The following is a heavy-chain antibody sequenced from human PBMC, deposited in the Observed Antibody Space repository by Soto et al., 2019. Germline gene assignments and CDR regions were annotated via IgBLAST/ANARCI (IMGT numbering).Heavy chain of an antibody. V-gene: IGHV4-31*03. CDR2: IYYSGST. CDR3: ARGDYRSSWYSSHAFDI. Sequence: QGQLQESGPGLVKPSQTLSLTCTVSGGSISSGGYYWSWIRQHPGKGLEGVGYIYYSGSTYYNPSLKSRVTISADPAKNQFPLKLSSVTAADTAVYYCARGDYRSSWYSSHAFDIWGQGTMVTVSS. J-gene: IGHJ3*02. CDR1: GGSISSGGYY. D-gene: IGHD6-13*01.